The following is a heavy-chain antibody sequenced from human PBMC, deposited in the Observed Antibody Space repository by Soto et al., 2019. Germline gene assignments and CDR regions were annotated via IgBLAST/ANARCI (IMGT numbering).Heavy chain of an antibody. CDR3: ARTGAAAGYFDY. Sequence: SETLSLTCAVSGGSISSSNLWSWVRQPPGKGLEWIGEIYHSGSTNYNPSLKSRVTISVDKSKNQFSLKLSSVTAADTAVYYCARTGAAAGYFDYWGQGTLVTVYS. CDR2: IYHSGST. J-gene: IGHJ4*02. CDR1: GGSISSSNL. D-gene: IGHD6-13*01. V-gene: IGHV4-4*02.